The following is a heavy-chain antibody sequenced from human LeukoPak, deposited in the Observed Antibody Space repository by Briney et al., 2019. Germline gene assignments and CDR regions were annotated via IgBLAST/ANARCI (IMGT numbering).Heavy chain of an antibody. CDR3: ARTWLPAPYFDY. Sequence: SETLSLTCAVYGGSFSGYYWSWIRQPPGKGLEWIGEINHSGSTNYNPSLKSRVTISVDTSKNQFSLKLSSVTAADTAVYYCARTWLPAPYFDYWGQGTLVTVSS. V-gene: IGHV4-34*01. CDR1: GGSFSGYY. D-gene: IGHD6-19*01. CDR2: INHSGST. J-gene: IGHJ4*02.